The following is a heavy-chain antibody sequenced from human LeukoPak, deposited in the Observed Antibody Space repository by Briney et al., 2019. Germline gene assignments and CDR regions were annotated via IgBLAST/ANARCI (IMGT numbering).Heavy chain of an antibody. J-gene: IGHJ4*02. D-gene: IGHD5-18*01. CDR1: GGSISSFY. V-gene: IGHV4-59*08. CDR3: ATGYSYGYFDY. CDR2: IYYSGST. Sequence: SETLSLTCTVSGGSISSFYWSWIRQPPGKGLEWIGYIYYSGSTNYNPSLKSRVTISVDTSKNQFSLKLSSVTAADTAVYYCATGYSYGYFDYWGQGTLVTVSS.